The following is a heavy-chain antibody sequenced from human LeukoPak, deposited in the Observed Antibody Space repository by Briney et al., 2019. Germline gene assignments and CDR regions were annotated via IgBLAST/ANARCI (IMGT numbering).Heavy chain of an antibody. J-gene: IGHJ4*02. CDR2: IIPNIGNT. CDR1: GGTSNSYA. CDR3: ATTNCGVGYQWGDFFDF. D-gene: IGHD2-21*01. V-gene: IGHV1-69*04. Sequence: SVKVSCKASGGTSNSYAINWVRQAPGQGLEWMGRIIPNIGNTNSAQNFQDRVTLTTDKSTNTAYMEPTSLTSYGAAVYYCATTNCGVGYQWGDFFDFWGQGTLVTVSS.